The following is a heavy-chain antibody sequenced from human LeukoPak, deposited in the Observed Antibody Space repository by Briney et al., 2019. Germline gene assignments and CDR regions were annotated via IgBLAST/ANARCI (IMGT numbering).Heavy chain of an antibody. CDR1: GFTFSDYY. CDR3: ARDFREVWPGIAVARWRYYFDY. CDR2: ISSSSSYT. D-gene: IGHD6-19*01. Sequence: GGSLRLSCAASGFTFSDYYMSWIRQAPGKGLEWVSYISSSSSYTNYADSVKGRFTISRDNAKNSLYLQMNSLRAEDTAVYYCARDFREVWPGIAVARWRYYFDYWGQGTLVTVSS. J-gene: IGHJ4*02. V-gene: IGHV3-11*06.